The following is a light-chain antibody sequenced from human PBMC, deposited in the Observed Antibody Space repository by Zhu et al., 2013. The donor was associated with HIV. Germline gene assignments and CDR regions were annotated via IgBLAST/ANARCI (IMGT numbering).Light chain of an antibody. V-gene: IGLV2-14*01. CDR2: EVS. CDR1: SNDVGGYNY. CDR3: CSYAGSSTLL. J-gene: IGLJ2*01. Sequence: QSALTQPASVSGSPGQSITISCTGSSNDVGGYNYVSWYQQHPGKAPKLMIYEVSKRPSGVSGRFSGYRSGNTASLTVSGLQAEDEADYYCCSYAGSSTLLFGGGTKVTVL.